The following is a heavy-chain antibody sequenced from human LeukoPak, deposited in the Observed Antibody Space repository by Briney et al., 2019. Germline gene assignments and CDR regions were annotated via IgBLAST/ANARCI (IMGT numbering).Heavy chain of an antibody. Sequence: SQTLSLTCSVSGGSINRGGYYCSWVRQHPGQGLEWIGYVYYIGTTNYNPSLKSRVTMSVDTSKNQFYLKLTSVTVADKAVYYCARVPTPYDTRAQVDPWGQGTLVTVSS. J-gene: IGHJ5*02. V-gene: IGHV4-31*03. CDR1: GGSINRGGYY. CDR2: VYYIGTT. CDR3: ARVPTPYDTRAQVDP. D-gene: IGHD3-22*01.